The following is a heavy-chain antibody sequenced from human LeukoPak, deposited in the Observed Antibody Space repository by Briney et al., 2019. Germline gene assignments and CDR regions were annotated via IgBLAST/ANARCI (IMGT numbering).Heavy chain of an antibody. D-gene: IGHD1-26*01. CDR2: IYYSGST. Sequence: SETLSLTCTVSGGSISSSSYYWGWIRQPPGKGLEWIGSIYYSGSTYYNPSLKSRVTISVDTSKNQFSLKLSSVTAADTAVYYCARSGSYYPYYFDYWGQGTLVTVSS. V-gene: IGHV4-39*07. CDR1: GGSISSSSYY. J-gene: IGHJ4*02. CDR3: ARSGSYYPYYFDY.